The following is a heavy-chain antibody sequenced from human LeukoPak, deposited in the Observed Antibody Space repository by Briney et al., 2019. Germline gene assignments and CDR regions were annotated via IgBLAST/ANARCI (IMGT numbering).Heavy chain of an antibody. CDR1: GFTFSSYE. CDR3: ARGHTAVTRHFDF. D-gene: IGHD4-17*01. V-gene: IGHV3-48*03. J-gene: IGHJ4*02. Sequence: GGSLRLSCAASGFTFSSYEMNWVRQAPGKGLEWVSYISSSGSTIYYEDFVKDRFTISRDNAKNLLYLDMNSLRAEDTAVYYCARGHTAVTRHFDFWGQGTLVTVSS. CDR2: ISSSGSTI.